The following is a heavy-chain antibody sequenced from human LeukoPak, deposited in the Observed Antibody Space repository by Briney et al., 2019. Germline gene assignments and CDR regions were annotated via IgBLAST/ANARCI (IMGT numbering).Heavy chain of an antibody. CDR1: GYSLASSW. CDR3: ARHGHCTNGVCYSNYYYHMDV. J-gene: IGHJ6*03. D-gene: IGHD2-8*01. Sequence: GESLKISCKGSGYSLASSWIGWVRQMPGKGLEWMGIIYPDDSDTRYSPSFEGQITISVDKSISTAYLQWSSLKASDTAVYYCARHGHCTNGVCYSNYYYHMDVWGKGTTVTVSS. CDR2: IYPDDSDT. V-gene: IGHV5-51*01.